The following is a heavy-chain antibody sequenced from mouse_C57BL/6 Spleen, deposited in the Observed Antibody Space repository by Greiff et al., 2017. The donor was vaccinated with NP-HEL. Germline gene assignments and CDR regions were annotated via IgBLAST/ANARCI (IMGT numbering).Heavy chain of an antibody. CDR2: ISDGGSYT. Sequence: DVKLVESGGGLVKPGGSLKLSCAASGFTFSSYAMSWVRQTPEKRLEWVATISDGGSYTYYPDNVKGRFTISRDNAKNNLYLQMSHLKSKDTAMYYCASYYGSSYGAMDYWGQGTSVTVSS. D-gene: IGHD1-1*01. J-gene: IGHJ4*01. V-gene: IGHV5-4*03. CDR1: GFTFSSYA. CDR3: ASYYGSSYGAMDY.